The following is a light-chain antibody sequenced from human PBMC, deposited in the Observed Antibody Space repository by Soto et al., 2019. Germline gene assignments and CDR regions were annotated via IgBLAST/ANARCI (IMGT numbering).Light chain of an antibody. V-gene: IGLV1-47*01. J-gene: IGLJ1*01. Sequence: QSALTQSPSASGTPGQRVTISCSGSASTIGRNYVYWYQQLPGTAPKLLIYRNSQRPSGVPDRFSGSKSGTSASLAISGLLSEDEADYYCAAWDDNLSGLYVFGAGTKVTVL. CDR2: RNS. CDR1: ASTIGRNY. CDR3: AAWDDNLSGLYV.